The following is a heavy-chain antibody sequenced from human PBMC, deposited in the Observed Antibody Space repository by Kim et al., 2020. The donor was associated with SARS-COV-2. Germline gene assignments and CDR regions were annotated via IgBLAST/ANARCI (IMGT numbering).Heavy chain of an antibody. D-gene: IGHD4-4*01. CDR3: ARVRNYSSFDY. V-gene: IGHV3-48*03. CDR2: IIGSGTTI. Sequence: GGSLRLSCTASGFTFSSYEMNWVRQAPGKGLEWVSYIIGSGTTISYADSVRGRFTISRDNDKNSLFLQMNSLRAEDTAVYYCARVRNYSSFDYCGQGTL. J-gene: IGHJ4*02. CDR1: GFTFSSYE.